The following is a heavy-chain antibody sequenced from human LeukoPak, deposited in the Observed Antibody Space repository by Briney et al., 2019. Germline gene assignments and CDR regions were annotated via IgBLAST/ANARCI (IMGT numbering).Heavy chain of an antibody. J-gene: IGHJ4*02. Sequence: GGSLRLSCAAPGFTFSSYWMSWVRQAPGKGLEWVANIKQDGSEKYYVDSVKGRFTISRDNAKNSLYLQMNSLRAEDTAVYYCARDLSDYDFWSGYCDYWGQGTLVTVSS. CDR1: GFTFSSYW. V-gene: IGHV3-7*01. D-gene: IGHD3-3*01. CDR3: ARDLSDYDFWSGYCDY. CDR2: IKQDGSEK.